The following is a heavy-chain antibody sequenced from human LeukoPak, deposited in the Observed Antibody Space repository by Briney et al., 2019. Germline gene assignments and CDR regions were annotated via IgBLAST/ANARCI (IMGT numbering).Heavy chain of an antibody. D-gene: IGHD6-13*01. CDR1: GYTFTSYG. CDR3: ARAGAAAGTGKFDY. CDR2: ISAYNGNT. J-gene: IGHJ4*02. Sequence: ASVKVSCKASGYTFTSYGISWARQAPGQGLEWMGWISAYNGNTNYAQKLQGRVTMTTDTSTSTAYMELRSLRSDDTAVYYCARAGAAAGTGKFDYWGQGTLVTVSS. V-gene: IGHV1-18*01.